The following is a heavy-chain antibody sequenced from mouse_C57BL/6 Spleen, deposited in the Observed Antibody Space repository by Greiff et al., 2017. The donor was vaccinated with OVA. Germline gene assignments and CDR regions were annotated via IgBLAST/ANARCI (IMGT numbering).Heavy chain of an antibody. CDR2: INYDGSST. CDR3: ARDMRYYGSGYFDV. D-gene: IGHD1-1*01. J-gene: IGHJ1*03. V-gene: IGHV5-16*01. Sequence: VQLKESEGGLVQPGSSMKLSCTASGFTFSDYYMAWVRQVPEKGLEWVANINYDGSSTYYLDSLKSRFIISRDNAKNILYLQMSSLKSEDTATYYCARDMRYYGSGYFDVWGTGTTVTVSS. CDR1: GFTFSDYY.